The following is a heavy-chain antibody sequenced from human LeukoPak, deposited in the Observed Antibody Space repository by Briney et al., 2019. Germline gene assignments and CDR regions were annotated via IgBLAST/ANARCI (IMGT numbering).Heavy chain of an antibody. D-gene: IGHD5-18*01. V-gene: IGHV1-69*05. Sequence: SVKVSCKASGGTFSSYAISWVREAPGQGLEWMGRIIPIFGTANYAQKFQGRVTITTDESTSTAYMELSSLRSEDTAVYYCARDCGYSYGYFDYWGQGTLVTVSS. CDR1: GGTFSSYA. CDR2: IIPIFGTA. J-gene: IGHJ4*02. CDR3: ARDCGYSYGYFDY.